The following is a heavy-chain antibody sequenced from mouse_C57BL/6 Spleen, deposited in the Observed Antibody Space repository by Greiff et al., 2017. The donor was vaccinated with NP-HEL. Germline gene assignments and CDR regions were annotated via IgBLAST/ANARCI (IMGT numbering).Heavy chain of an antibody. CDR3: ARFTTVYYFDY. Sequence: EVQLQQSGAELVKPGASVKLSCTASGFNIKDYYMHWVKQRTEQGLEWIGRIDPEDGETKYAQKFQGKATIPADTSSNTAYLQLSSLTSEDTAVYYCARFTTVYYFDYWGQGTTLTVSS. V-gene: IGHV14-2*01. J-gene: IGHJ2*01. CDR2: IDPEDGET. CDR1: GFNIKDYY. D-gene: IGHD1-1*01.